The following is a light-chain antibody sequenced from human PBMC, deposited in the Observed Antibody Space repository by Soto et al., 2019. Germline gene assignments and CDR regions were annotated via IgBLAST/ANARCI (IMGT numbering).Light chain of an antibody. Sequence: DIVMTQSPDSLAASLGERATINCKSSQCVLDRLAWYQQRPGRPPKLVIYGASTRESGVPDRFSGSGSGTDFSLTITSLQAEDVAVYYCQQYYTIPFTFGPGTKVDVK. J-gene: IGKJ3*01. CDR2: GAS. CDR1: QCVLDR. V-gene: IGKV4-1*01. CDR3: QQYYTIPFT.